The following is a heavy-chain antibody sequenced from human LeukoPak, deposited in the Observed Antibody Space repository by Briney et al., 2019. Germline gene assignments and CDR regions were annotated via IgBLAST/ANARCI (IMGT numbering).Heavy chain of an antibody. CDR2: IWYDGSNK. CDR3: AKDRYGGNSNWFDP. J-gene: IGHJ5*02. D-gene: IGHD4-23*01. CDR1: GFTFSSYG. V-gene: IGHV3-33*06. Sequence: GGSLRLSCAASGFTFSSYGMHWVRQAPGKGLEGVAVIWYDGSNKYYADSVKGRFTISRDNSKNTLYLQMNSLRAEDTAVYYCAKDRYGGNSNWFDPWGQGTLVTVSS.